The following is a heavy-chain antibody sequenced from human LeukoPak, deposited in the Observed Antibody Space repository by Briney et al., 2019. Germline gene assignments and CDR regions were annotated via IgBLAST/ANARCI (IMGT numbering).Heavy chain of an antibody. CDR3: ARGRGSGHKENWFDP. J-gene: IGHJ5*02. V-gene: IGHV1-8*01. D-gene: IGHD6-19*01. Sequence: GASVKVSCKASGYTFTTYDINWVRQATGQGLDWMGWMNPNSGNTGYTQKFQGRVTMTRNTSISTAYMELSSLRSEDTAVYYCARGRGSGHKENWFDPWGQGTLVTVSS. CDR1: GYTFTTYD. CDR2: MNPNSGNT.